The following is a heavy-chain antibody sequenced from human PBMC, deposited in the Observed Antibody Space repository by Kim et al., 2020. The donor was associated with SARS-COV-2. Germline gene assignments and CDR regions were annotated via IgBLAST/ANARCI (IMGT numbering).Heavy chain of an antibody. J-gene: IGHJ3*02. Sequence: GGSLRLSCVASGFPLSTRDMHWVRHTPGKGLEWVTVISIDGGIRYYTDSVKGRFTISRDNYKNTLYLQMDSLGPEDTALYYCATDYKFGLGDGFDIWGQGTMVTVSS. CDR2: ISIDGGIR. V-gene: IGHV3-30*04. D-gene: IGHD3-10*01. CDR3: ATDYKFGLGDGFDI. CDR1: GFPLSTRD.